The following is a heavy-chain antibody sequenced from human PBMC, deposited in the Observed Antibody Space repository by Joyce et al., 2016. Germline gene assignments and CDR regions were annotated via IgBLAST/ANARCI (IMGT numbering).Heavy chain of an antibody. CDR3: TRSSRTGYTAGWPDFDY. D-gene: IGHD2-2*02. V-gene: IGHV3-30*03. CDR1: EFAFSSHA. Sequence: QVPLLESGGGVAQPGRSLRLSCAASEFAFSSHAMHWVRQAPGKGLEWVVVMSYDGSHQYYADAVRGRFTISRDNSQNTLYLQMNSLRVEDTAVYYCTRSSRTGYTAGWPDFDYWGQGTLVTVSS. CDR2: MSYDGSHQ. J-gene: IGHJ4*02.